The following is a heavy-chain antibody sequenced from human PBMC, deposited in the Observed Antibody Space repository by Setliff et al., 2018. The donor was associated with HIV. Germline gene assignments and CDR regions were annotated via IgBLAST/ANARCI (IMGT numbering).Heavy chain of an antibody. CDR2: ISSSSSYI. V-gene: IGHV3-21*01. CDR1: GFTFSAHG. D-gene: IGHD5-12*01. J-gene: IGHJ4*02. CDR3: AREALSRDGYSYFDY. Sequence: GGSLRLSCAASGFTFSAHGMNWVRQAPGKGLEWVSSISSSSSYIYYADSVKGRFTISRDNTRSSLFLHMDSLTAEDTAVYYCAREALSRDGYSYFDYWGQGTLVTVSS.